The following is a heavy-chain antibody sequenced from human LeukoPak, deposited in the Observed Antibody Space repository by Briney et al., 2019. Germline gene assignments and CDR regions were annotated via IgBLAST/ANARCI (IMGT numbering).Heavy chain of an antibody. CDR1: GYTFTIYP. J-gene: IGHJ4*02. V-gene: IGHV1-18*01. Sequence: ASVTVSFTSSGYTFTIYPITWVRQAPGQGLEWMGWITTYNGNTNYAQKLQGRVTITTDTSTSTAYMDLRGLRSDDTAVYYCAREGLSTVTRNFDYWGQGTLVTVSS. CDR3: AREGLSTVTRNFDY. D-gene: IGHD4-17*01. CDR2: ITTYNGNT.